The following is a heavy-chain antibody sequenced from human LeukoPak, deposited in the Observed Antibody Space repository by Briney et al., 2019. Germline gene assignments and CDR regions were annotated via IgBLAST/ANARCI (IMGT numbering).Heavy chain of an antibody. V-gene: IGHV3-11*01. CDR3: ARDGSPVVPADNGALGVY. Sequence: PGGSLRLSCAASGFTFSDYYMSWIRQAPGKGLEWVSYISSSGSTIYYADSVKGRFTISRDNAKNSLYLQMNSLRAEDTAVYYCARDGSPVVPADNGALGVYWGQGTQVTVSS. CDR2: ISSSGSTI. J-gene: IGHJ4*02. CDR1: GFTFSDYY. D-gene: IGHD2-2*01.